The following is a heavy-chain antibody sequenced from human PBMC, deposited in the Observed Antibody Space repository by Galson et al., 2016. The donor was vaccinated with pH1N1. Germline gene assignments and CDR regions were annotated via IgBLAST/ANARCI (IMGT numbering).Heavy chain of an antibody. CDR3: ARRVYDFGVCFDH. CDR1: GFSPTSSGMC. Sequence: PALVKPTQTLRLTCSLSGFSPTSSGMCVGWIRQFPGKAPEWLALIHWDDDKRYNLSFKNRLTLTRDNSRNEVVLTMTNMEPLDSGTYYCARRVYDFGVCFDHWGQEILVTVSS. V-gene: IGHV2-5*02. D-gene: IGHD3-10*01. CDR2: IHWDDDK. J-gene: IGHJ4*02.